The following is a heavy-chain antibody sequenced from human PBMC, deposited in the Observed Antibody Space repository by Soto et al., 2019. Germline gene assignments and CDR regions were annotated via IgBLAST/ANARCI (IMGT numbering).Heavy chain of an antibody. CDR1: GGSISSGDYY. V-gene: IGHV4-30-4*01. Sequence: QVQLQESGPGLVKPSQTLSLTCTVSGGSISSGDYYWSWIRQPPGKGLEWIGYIYYSGSTYYNPYLQRRVTTSVTTSTNQVSLKLSSVTAADTAVYCCAIYGGNSVCFDYWGQGTLVTVSS. CDR2: IYYSGST. D-gene: IGHD4-17*01. CDR3: AIYGGNSVCFDY. J-gene: IGHJ4*02.